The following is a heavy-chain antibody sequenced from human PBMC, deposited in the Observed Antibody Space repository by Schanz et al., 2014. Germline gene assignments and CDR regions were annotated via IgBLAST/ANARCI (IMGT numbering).Heavy chain of an antibody. J-gene: IGHJ6*02. CDR3: AKSGYCRSTSCYQYNYYGLDV. CDR1: GITVSTNY. Sequence: VQLVESGGGLVQPGGSLRLSCAASGITVSTNYMSWVRQAPGKGLEWLSYISRDGTTSYYADSVKGRFTISRDNAKNSLFLQMNSLRADDTAVYYCAKSGYCRSTSCYQYNYYGLDVWGQGTTVTVSS. V-gene: IGHV3-11*01. CDR2: ISRDGTTS. D-gene: IGHD2-2*03.